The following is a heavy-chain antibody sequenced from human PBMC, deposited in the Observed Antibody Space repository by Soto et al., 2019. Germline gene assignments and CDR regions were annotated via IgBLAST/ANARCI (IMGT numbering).Heavy chain of an antibody. V-gene: IGHV1-46*03. CDR1: GYTFISYY. CDR2: INPSGGST. CDR3: ARGVNLEEFLEWLLPFLGY. Sequence: GASVKVSCKASGYTFISYYMHWVKQAPAQGLEWMGIINPSGGSTSYAQKFQGRVTMTRDTSTSTVYMELSSLRSEDTAVYYCARGVNLEEFLEWLLPFLGYWGQGTLVTVSS. D-gene: IGHD3-3*01. J-gene: IGHJ4*02.